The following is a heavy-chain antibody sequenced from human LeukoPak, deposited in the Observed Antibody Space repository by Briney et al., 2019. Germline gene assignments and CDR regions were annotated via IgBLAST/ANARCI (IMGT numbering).Heavy chain of an antibody. CDR2: ISSSSSYI. J-gene: IGHJ4*02. V-gene: IGHV3-21*01. CDR3: ARDGYNQGYRAAFDY. CDR1: GVTFSDAW. D-gene: IGHD5-24*01. Sequence: GGSLRLSCAASGVTFSDAWMSWVRQAPGKGLEWVSSISSSSSYIYYADSVKGRFTISRDNAKNSLYLQMNSLRAEDTAVYYCARDGYNQGYRAAFDYWGQGTLVTVSS.